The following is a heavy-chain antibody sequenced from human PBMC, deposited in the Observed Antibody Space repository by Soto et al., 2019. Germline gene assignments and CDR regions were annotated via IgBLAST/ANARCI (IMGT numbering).Heavy chain of an antibody. D-gene: IGHD4-17*01. CDR1: GFTFNSYS. CDR2: ISSSSTYI. J-gene: IGHJ4*02. V-gene: IGHV3-21*01. Sequence: GGSLRLSCAVSGFTFNSYSMNWVRQAPGKGLEWVSSISSSSTYIYYADSLKGRFTISRDNARNSLFLQMNSLRDEDTAVYYCARDYGGNSAFDYWGQGTLVPVSS. CDR3: ARDYGGNSAFDY.